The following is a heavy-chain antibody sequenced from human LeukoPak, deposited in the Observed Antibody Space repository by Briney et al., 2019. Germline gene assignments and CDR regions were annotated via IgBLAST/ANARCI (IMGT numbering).Heavy chain of an antibody. D-gene: IGHD2-15*01. CDR2: ISGSGGST. CDR3: AKVMGARVVVAAPPFDY. J-gene: IGHJ4*02. V-gene: IGHV3-23*01. Sequence: GGSLRLSCAASGFTFSSYAMSWVSQAPGKGLEWVSAISGSGGSTYYADSVKGRFTISRDNSKNTLYLQMNSLRAEDTAVYYCAKVMGARVVVAAPPFDYWGQGTLVTVSS. CDR1: GFTFSSYA.